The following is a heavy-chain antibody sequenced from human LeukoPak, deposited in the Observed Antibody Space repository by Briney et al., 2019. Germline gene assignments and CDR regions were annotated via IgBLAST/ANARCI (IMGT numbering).Heavy chain of an antibody. CDR2: ISWNSGSI. D-gene: IGHD6-13*01. Sequence: GGSLRLSCAASGFTFSSYAMSWVRQAPWKGLEWVSGISWNSGSIGYADSVKGRFTISRDNAKNSLYLQMNSLRAEDTALYYCAKGGDSSSWFDYWGQGTLVTVSS. CDR3: AKGGDSSSWFDY. V-gene: IGHV3-9*01. J-gene: IGHJ4*02. CDR1: GFTFSSYA.